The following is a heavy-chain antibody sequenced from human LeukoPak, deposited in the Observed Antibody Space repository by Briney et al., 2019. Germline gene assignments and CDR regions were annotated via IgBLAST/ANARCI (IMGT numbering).Heavy chain of an antibody. V-gene: IGHV4-34*01. CDR1: GGSFSGYY. CDR3: ARSAVIRRGYFDY. Sequence: SETLSLTCAVYGGSFSGYYWSWIRQPPGKGLEWIGEINHSGSTNYNPSLKSRVTISVDTSKNQFSLKLSSVTAADTAVYYCARSAVIRRGYFDYWGQGTLVTVSS. CDR2: INHSGST. J-gene: IGHJ4*02. D-gene: IGHD3-22*01.